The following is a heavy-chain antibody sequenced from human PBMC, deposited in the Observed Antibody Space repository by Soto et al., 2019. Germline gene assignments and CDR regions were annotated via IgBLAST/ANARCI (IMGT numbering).Heavy chain of an antibody. D-gene: IGHD6-6*01. J-gene: IGHJ4*02. V-gene: IGHV1-2*04. Sequence: ASVKVSCKASGYTFTGYYMHWVRQAPGQGLEWMGWINPNSGGTNYAQKFQGWVTMTRDTSISTAYMELSRLRSDGTAVYYCARDLFHLEAARSSRFDFWGQGTLVTGSS. CDR1: GYTFTGYY. CDR3: ARDLFHLEAARSSRFDF. CDR2: INPNSGGT.